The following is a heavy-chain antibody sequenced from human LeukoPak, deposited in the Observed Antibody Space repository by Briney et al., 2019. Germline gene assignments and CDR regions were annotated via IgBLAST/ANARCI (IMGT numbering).Heavy chain of an antibody. J-gene: IGHJ5*02. CDR3: ARGVDDYCSSTSCSDWFDP. V-gene: IGHV1-69*05. CDR1: GGTFSGYA. D-gene: IGHD2-2*01. CDR2: IIPIFGTA. Sequence: GASVKVSCKASGGTFSGYAISWVRQAPGQGLEWMGGIIPIFGTANYAQKFQGRVTITTDESTSTAYMELSSLRSEDTAVYYCARGVDDYCSSTSCSDWFDPWGQGTLVTVSS.